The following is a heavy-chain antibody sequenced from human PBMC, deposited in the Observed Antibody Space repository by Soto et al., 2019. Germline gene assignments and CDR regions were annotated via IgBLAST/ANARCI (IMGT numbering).Heavy chain of an antibody. CDR3: ARGDGSGSEYNWFDP. J-gene: IGHJ5*02. CDR1: GFTFSSYA. CDR2: ISYDGSNK. D-gene: IGHD3-10*01. V-gene: IGHV3-30-3*01. Sequence: QVQLVESGGGVVQPGRSLRLSCAASGFTFSSYAMHWVRQAPGKGLEWVAVISYDGSNKYYADSVKGRFTISRDNSKNTLYLQMNSLRAEDTVVYYCARGDGSGSEYNWFDPWGQGTLVTVSS.